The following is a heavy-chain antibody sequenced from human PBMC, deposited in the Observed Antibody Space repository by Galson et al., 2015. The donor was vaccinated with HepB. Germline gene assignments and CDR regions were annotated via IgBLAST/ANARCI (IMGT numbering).Heavy chain of an antibody. J-gene: IGHJ6*02. CDR2: INPSGGST. D-gene: IGHD3-10*01. Sequence: SVKVSCKASGYTFTSYYMHWVRQAPGQGLEWMGIINPSGGSTSYAQKFQGRVIMTRDTSTSTVYMELSSLRSEDTAVYYCARDGYGGFGELLLLYYYGMDVWGQGTTVTVSS. CDR3: ARDGYGGFGELLLLYYYGMDV. CDR1: GYTFTSYY. V-gene: IGHV1-46*01.